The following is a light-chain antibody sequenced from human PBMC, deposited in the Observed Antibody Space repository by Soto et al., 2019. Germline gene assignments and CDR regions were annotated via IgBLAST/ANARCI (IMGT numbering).Light chain of an antibody. CDR1: QSVSSN. J-gene: IGKJ1*01. CDR3: QQHNSWPRT. V-gene: IGKV3-15*01. Sequence: IVMTQSPATPSVSPGESATLSCRASQSVSSNLGWYQQKPGQAPRLLIYGTSARITGIPDRFSGSGSGTEFTLTISSLQSEDFAVYYCQQHNSWPRTFGQGTKVDI. CDR2: GTS.